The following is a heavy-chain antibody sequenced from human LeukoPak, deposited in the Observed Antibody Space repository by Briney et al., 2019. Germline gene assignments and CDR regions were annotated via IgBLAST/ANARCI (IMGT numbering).Heavy chain of an antibody. CDR3: ARDSSGLSN. CDR2: IKQDGSEK. CDR1: GFTFSSYW. V-gene: IGHV3-7*01. J-gene: IGHJ4*02. Sequence: GGSLTLSCAASGFTFSSYWMSWVGQATGQGLEWVANIKQDGSEKYYVDSVKGRFTISRDNAKNSLYLQMNSLRADDTAVYYCARDSSGLSNWGQGTLVTVSS. D-gene: IGHD3-10*01.